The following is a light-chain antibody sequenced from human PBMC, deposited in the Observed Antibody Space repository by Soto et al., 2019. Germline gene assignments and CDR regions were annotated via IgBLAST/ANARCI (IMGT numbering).Light chain of an antibody. CDR2: DVT. CDR3: NSYTSTNTLV. J-gene: IGLJ2*01. CDR1: SSDVGGYNH. V-gene: IGLV2-14*03. Sequence: QSVLTQPASVSGSPGQSITISCTGTSSDVGGYNHVSWYQQHPRKAPTLMIYDVTDRPSGVSNRFSGSKSGNTASLAISGLQAEDEADYYCNSYTSTNTLVFGGGTKLTVL.